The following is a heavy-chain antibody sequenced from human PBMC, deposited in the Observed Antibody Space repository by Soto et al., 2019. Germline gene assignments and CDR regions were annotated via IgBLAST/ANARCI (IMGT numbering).Heavy chain of an antibody. CDR3: THPYTCNVPFDGDY. V-gene: IGHV3-49*04. CDR2: IRSKAYGVTT. D-gene: IGHD2-2*02. Sequence: GGSLRLSCTASGFTFGGYAMSWVRQAPGKGLEWVGCIRSKAYGVTTEYAASVKGRFTISRDDSKSIAYLQMNSLKAEDTAVYYCTHPYTCNVPFDGDYWGQGTLVTVSS. CDR1: GFTFGGYA. J-gene: IGHJ4*02.